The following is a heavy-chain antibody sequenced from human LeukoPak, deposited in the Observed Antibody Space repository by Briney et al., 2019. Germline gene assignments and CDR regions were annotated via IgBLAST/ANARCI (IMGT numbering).Heavy chain of an antibody. CDR3: HSLRGSGSYYNVGVAKAAVDY. D-gene: IGHD3-10*01. CDR1: GGSISSSSYY. CDR2: IYYSGST. Sequence: SETLSLTCAVSGGSISSSSYYWGWIRQPPGKGLEWIGSIYYSGSTYYNPSLKSRVTISVDTSKNQFSLKLSSVTAADTAVYYCHSLRGSGSYYNVGVAKAAVDYWGQGTLVTVSS. V-gene: IGHV4-39*01. J-gene: IGHJ4*02.